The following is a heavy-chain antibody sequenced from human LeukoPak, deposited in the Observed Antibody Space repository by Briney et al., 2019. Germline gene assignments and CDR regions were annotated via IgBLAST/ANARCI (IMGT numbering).Heavy chain of an antibody. CDR1: GFIFSDYG. CDR2: INSGGTT. CDR3: SKALSGFHFDN. J-gene: IGHJ4*02. D-gene: IGHD3-22*01. V-gene: IGHV3-23*01. Sequence: GGSLRLSCAASGFIFSDYGMSWVRRAPGKGLGWVSGINSGGTTYYADSVKGRFTISRDKSQNTLYLQMNALGAEDTAVYYCSKALSGFHFDNWGQGTLVTVSA.